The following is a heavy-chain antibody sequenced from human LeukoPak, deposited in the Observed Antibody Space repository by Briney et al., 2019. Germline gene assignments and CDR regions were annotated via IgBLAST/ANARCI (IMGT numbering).Heavy chain of an antibody. CDR1: GYSISSGYY. J-gene: IGHJ3*02. D-gene: IGHD3-3*01. CDR2: IYHSGST. Sequence: PSESLSLTCTVSGYSISSGYYWGWIRQPPGKGLEWSGSIYHSGSTYYNPSLKSRVTISVDTSKNQFSLKLSSVTAADTAVYYCASGSYYDFWTGYYRAFDIWGQGTMVTVSS. CDR3: ASGSYYDFWTGYYRAFDI. V-gene: IGHV4-38-2*02.